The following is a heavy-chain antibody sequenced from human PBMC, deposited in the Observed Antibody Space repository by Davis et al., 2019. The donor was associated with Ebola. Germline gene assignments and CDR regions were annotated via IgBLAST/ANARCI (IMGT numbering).Heavy chain of an antibody. Sequence: GGSLRLSCEVSGFAFGNYWMSWVRQAPGRGLEWVANIKQDGSDKYYVDSVRGRFTISRDNTKTSLSLQMDSLRADDTAIYYCVPHDSSAINYWGQGTLVTVSS. CDR1: GFAFGNYW. D-gene: IGHD3-10*01. CDR2: IKQDGSDK. J-gene: IGHJ4*02. CDR3: VPHDSSAINY. V-gene: IGHV3-7*01.